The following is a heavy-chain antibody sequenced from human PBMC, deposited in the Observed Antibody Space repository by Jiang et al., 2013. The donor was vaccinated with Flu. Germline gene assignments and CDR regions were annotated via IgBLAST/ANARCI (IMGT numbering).Heavy chain of an antibody. CDR2: IYPGDSDT. Sequence: LKISCKGSGYSFTSYWIGWVRQMPGKGLEWMGIIYPGDSDTRYSPSFQGQVTISADKSISTAYLQWSSLKASDTAMHYCARRGWELGSYFDYWGQGTLVTVSS. J-gene: IGHJ4*02. D-gene: IGHD1-26*01. CDR3: ARRGWELGSYFDY. CDR1: GYSFTSYW. V-gene: IGHV5-51*01.